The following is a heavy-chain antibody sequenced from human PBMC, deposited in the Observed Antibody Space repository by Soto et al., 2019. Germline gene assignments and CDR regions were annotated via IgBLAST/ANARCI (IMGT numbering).Heavy chain of an antibody. CDR3: ASLGFYCSRTSSYPDV. J-gene: IGHJ6*02. D-gene: IGHD2-2*01. Sequence: QVQLVPSGAEVQKPGSSVTVSCKASGGTFSSYAISWVRQAPGQGLEWMGGIIPIFGTANYAQKFQGRVTRTADKSTSTADMEVSSLRSEDTGGYYCASLGFYCSRTSSYPDVWGQGTTVTVSS. V-gene: IGHV1-69*06. CDR1: GGTFSSYA. CDR2: IIPIFGTA.